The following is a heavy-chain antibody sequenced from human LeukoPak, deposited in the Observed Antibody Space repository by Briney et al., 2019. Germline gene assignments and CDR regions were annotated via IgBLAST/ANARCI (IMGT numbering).Heavy chain of an antibody. CDR3: ARDGDYDFWRSPGGVDY. CDR2: ISYDGSNK. CDR1: GFTFSSYA. J-gene: IGHJ4*02. D-gene: IGHD3-3*01. V-gene: IGHV3-30-3*01. Sequence: GGSLRLSCAASGFTFSSYAMHWVRQAPGKGLERVAVISYDGSNKYYADSVKGRFTISRDNSKNTLYLQMNSLRAEDTAVYYCARDGDYDFWRSPGGVDYWGQGTLVTVSS.